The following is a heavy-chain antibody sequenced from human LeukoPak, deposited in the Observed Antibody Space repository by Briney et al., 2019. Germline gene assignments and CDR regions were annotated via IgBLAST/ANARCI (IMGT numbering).Heavy chain of an antibody. D-gene: IGHD2-2*01. J-gene: IGHJ5*02. CDR2: IRYDGSNK. V-gene: IGHV3-30*02. CDR1: GFTFSSYG. Sequence: GGSLRLSCAASGFTFSSYGMHWVRQAPGKGLEWVAFIRYDGSNKYYADSVKGRFTISRDNSKNTLYLQMNSLRAEDTAVYYCARVGFTTVVVPADNWFDPWGQGTLVTVSS. CDR3: ARVGFTTVVVPADNWFDP.